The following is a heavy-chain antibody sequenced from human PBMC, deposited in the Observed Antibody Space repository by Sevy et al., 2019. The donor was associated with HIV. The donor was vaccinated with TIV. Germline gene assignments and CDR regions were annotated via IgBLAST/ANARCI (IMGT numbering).Heavy chain of an antibody. Sequence: GGSLRLSCAASGFTFSYYTMNWVRQAPGKGLEWVSYISSGSSYISYTDSVKSRFTISRDNAKNSLYLQMNSLRPEDTAMYFCARDRDYYGSGTFDAWGQGTTVTVSS. D-gene: IGHD3-10*01. J-gene: IGHJ6*02. CDR2: ISSGSSYI. CDR1: GFTFSYYT. V-gene: IGHV3-21*06. CDR3: ARDRDYYGSGTFDA.